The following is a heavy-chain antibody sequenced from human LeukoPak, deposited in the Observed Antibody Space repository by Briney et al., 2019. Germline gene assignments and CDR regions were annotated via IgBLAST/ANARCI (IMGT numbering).Heavy chain of an antibody. D-gene: IGHD2-2*01. CDR1: GGSISSGGYY. V-gene: IGHV4-30-2*01. CDR2: INHSGST. Sequence: SQTLSLTCTVSGGSISSGGYYWSWIRQPPGKGLEWIGEINHSGSTNYNPSLKSRVTISVDTSKNQFSLKLSSVTAADTAVYYCARDGIVVVPAAMRLGHYYYGMDVWGQGTTVTVSS. CDR3: ARDGIVVVPAAMRLGHYYYGMDV. J-gene: IGHJ6*02.